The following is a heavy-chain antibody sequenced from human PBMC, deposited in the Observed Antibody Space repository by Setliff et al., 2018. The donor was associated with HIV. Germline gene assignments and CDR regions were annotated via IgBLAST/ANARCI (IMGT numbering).Heavy chain of an antibody. J-gene: IGHJ4*01. Sequence: SETLSLTCTVSGGCISSGSYYWSWIRPPAGKGLELIGRIYISGSTDYNPSLKNRVTISVDTSKKQFSLELSSVTAADTAVYHCARGSRNYYGTGALDYWGQGTLVTVSS. CDR2: IYISGST. CDR3: ARGSRNYYGTGALDY. CDR1: GGCISSGSYY. V-gene: IGHV4-61*02. D-gene: IGHD3-10*01.